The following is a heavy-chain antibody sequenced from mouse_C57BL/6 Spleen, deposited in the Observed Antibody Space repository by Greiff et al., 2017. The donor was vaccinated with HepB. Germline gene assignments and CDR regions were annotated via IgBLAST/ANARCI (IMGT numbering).Heavy chain of an antibody. V-gene: IGHV5-12*01. J-gene: IGHJ4*01. CDR2: ISNGGGST. CDR1: GFTFSDYY. Sequence: EVKLVESGGGLVQPGGSLKLSCAASGFTFSDYYMYWVRQTPEKRLEWVAYISNGGGSTYYPDTVKGRFTISRDNAKNTLYLQMSRLKSEDTAMYYCARHRKDYAMDYGGQGTSVTVSS. CDR3: ARHRKDYAMDY.